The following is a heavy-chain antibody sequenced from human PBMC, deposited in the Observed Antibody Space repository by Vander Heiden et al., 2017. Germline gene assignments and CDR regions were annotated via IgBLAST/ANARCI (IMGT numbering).Heavy chain of an antibody. CDR2: INHSGST. CDR1: RGSFSGYS. Sequence: QVQLQQCGAGLLKPSETLSLTCAVYRGSFSGYSWRWLRHPPGKGLEWIGEINHSGSTNYNPSLKSRVTISVDTSKNQFSLKLSSVTAADTAVYYCARAIYYYDSSGTTPIDAFDIWGQGTMVTVSS. D-gene: IGHD3-22*01. J-gene: IGHJ3*02. V-gene: IGHV4-34*01. CDR3: ARAIYYYDSSGTTPIDAFDI.